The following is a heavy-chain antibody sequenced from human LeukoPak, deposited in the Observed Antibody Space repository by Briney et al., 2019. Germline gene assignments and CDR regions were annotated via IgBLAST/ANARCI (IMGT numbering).Heavy chain of an antibody. CDR3: GAQPYDSSGYAYLGYYGMDV. V-gene: IGHV4-34*01. Sequence: SETLSLTCAVYGGSFSGYYWSWIRQPPGKGLEWIGEINHSGSTNYNPSLKSRVTISVDTSKNQFSLKLSSVTAADTAVYYCGAQPYDSSGYAYLGYYGMDVWGQGTTVTVSS. CDR1: GGSFSGYY. D-gene: IGHD3-22*01. J-gene: IGHJ6*02. CDR2: INHSGST.